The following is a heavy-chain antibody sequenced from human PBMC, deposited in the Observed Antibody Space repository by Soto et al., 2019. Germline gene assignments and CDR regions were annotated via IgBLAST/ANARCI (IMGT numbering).Heavy chain of an antibody. J-gene: IGHJ6*02. Sequence: SETLSLTCAFSGFSISSSNLWSWVRPPPGKGLEWIGEIYHSGSTNYNPSLKSRVTISVDKSKNQFSLKLSSVTAADTAVYYCARDRAAAGTPYYYYYGMDVWGQGTTVNVSS. V-gene: IGHV4-4*02. D-gene: IGHD6-13*01. CDR2: IYHSGST. CDR3: ARDRAAAGTPYYYYYGMDV. CDR1: GFSISSSNL.